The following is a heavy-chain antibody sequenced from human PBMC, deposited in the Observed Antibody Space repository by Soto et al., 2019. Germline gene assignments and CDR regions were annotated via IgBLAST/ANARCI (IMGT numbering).Heavy chain of an antibody. J-gene: IGHJ4*02. D-gene: IGHD6-19*01. CDR1: GGSISSGGYY. CDR2: IYYSGSA. Sequence: SSETLSLTCTVSGGSISSGGYYWSWIRQHPGKGLEWIGYIYYSGSAYYNPSLKSRVTISVDTSKNQFSLKLSSVTAADTAVYYCARDLDSSGWLNYWGQGTLVTVSS. CDR3: ARDLDSSGWLNY. V-gene: IGHV4-31*03.